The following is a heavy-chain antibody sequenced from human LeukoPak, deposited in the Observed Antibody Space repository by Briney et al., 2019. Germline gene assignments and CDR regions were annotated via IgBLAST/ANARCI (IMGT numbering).Heavy chain of an antibody. CDR3: AREGLGGSNWFDP. Sequence: ASVKVSCKASGYTFTGYYMHWVRQAPGQGLEWVGWIIPNSGGTNYAQKFQGRVTMTRDTSISTAYMELSRLRSDDTAVYYCAREGLGGSNWFDPWGQGSLVTVSS. J-gene: IGHJ5*02. D-gene: IGHD5-12*01. CDR2: IIPNSGGT. CDR1: GYTFTGYY. V-gene: IGHV1-2*02.